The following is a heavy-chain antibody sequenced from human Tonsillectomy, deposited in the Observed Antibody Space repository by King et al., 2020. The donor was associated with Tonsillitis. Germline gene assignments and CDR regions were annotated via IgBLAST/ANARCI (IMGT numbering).Heavy chain of an antibody. CDR2: INSGGCTT. D-gene: IGHD1-26*01. CDR3: AKAPSGGYRAFWYQDREENAFDI. V-gene: IGHV3-74*01. CDR1: GVTFSSYW. J-gene: IGHJ3*02. Sequence: EVQLVESGGGLVQSGGSLRLSCAASGVTFSSYWMHWVRQSPGKGLVWGSLINSGGCTTTYADSVKGRFTISRDNAKNTLYPQMNSLRAGDTAVYYCAKAPSGGYRAFWYQDREENAFDIWGQGTMVTVSS.